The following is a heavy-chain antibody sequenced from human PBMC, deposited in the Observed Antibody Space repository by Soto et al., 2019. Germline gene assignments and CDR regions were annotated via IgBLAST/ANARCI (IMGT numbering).Heavy chain of an antibody. CDR3: ARASAPYSSSWYSGYYYYYGMDV. Sequence: GGSLRLSCAASGFTFSSYAMHWVRQAPGKGLEWVAVISYDGSNKYYADSVKGRFTISRDNSKNTLYLQMNSLRAEDTAVYYCARASAPYSSSWYSGYYYYYGMDVWGQGTTVTVSS. J-gene: IGHJ6*02. CDR1: GFTFSSYA. CDR2: ISYDGSNK. D-gene: IGHD6-13*01. V-gene: IGHV3-30-3*01.